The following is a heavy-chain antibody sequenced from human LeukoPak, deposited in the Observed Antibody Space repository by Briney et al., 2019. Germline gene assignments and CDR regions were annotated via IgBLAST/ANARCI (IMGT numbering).Heavy chain of an antibody. Sequence: QSQTLSLTCAISGDCVSSNSVTWNWIRQSPSRGLEWLGRTYYRSTWYNDYAVSVRGRITVNPDTSKNQFSLHLNSVTPEDTAVYYCARRLTQYDCFDPWGQGILVTVSS. CDR3: ARRLTQYDCFDP. CDR2: TYYRSTWYN. D-gene: IGHD2-2*01. CDR1: GDCVSSNSVT. J-gene: IGHJ5*02. V-gene: IGHV6-1*01.